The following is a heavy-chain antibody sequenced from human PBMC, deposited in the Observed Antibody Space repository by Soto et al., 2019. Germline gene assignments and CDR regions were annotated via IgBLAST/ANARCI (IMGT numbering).Heavy chain of an antibody. CDR2: IYSSSST. J-gene: IGHJ3*02. CDR3: ARLYYYYDFWSGSEPRAFDS. V-gene: IGHV3-66*01. CDR1: GFTVISNY. Sequence: GGSLRLSCAASGFTVISNYMSWVLQAPWKGLEWVSVIYSSSSTYYADSVKGRFTISRDNAKNTLYLQMNSLRAEDTAVYYCARLYYYYDFWSGSEPRAFDSWGQGTMVTVSS. D-gene: IGHD3-3*01.